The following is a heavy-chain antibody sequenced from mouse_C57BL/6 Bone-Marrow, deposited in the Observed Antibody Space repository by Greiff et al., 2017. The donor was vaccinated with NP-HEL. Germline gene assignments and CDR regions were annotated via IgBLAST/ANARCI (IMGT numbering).Heavy chain of an antibody. V-gene: IGHV5-4*01. CDR3: ARDRTIVTHYAMDY. D-gene: IGHD2-5*01. CDR1: GFTFSSYA. Sequence: DVMLVESGGGLVKPGGSLKLSCAASGFTFSSYAMSWVRQTPEKRLEWVATISDGGSYTYYPDNVKGRFTISRDNAKNNLYLQMSHLKSEDTAMYYCARDRTIVTHYAMDYWGQGTSVTVSS. J-gene: IGHJ4*01. CDR2: ISDGGSYT.